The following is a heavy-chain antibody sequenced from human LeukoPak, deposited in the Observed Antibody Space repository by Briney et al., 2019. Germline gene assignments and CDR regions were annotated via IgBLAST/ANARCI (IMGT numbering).Heavy chain of an antibody. V-gene: IGHV3-20*04. J-gene: IGHJ6*03. CDR1: GFTFDDYG. CDR3: ARETNGGYDNYYYYYMDV. Sequence: GGSLRLSCAASGFTFDDYGMSWVRQAPGKGLEWVSGINWNGGSTGYADSVKGRFTISRDNAKNSLYLQMNSLRAEDTALYYCARETNGGYDNYYYYYMDVWGKGTTVTVSS. D-gene: IGHD5-12*01. CDR2: INWNGGST.